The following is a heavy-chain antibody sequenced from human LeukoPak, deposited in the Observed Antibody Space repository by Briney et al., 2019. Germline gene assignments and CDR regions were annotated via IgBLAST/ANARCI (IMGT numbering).Heavy chain of an antibody. CDR1: GGTFSSYA. V-gene: IGHV1-69*05. Sequence: SVKVSCKASGGTFSSYAISWVRQAPGQGLEWMGRIIPIFGTANYAQKLQGRVTMTTDASTSTAYMELRSLRSDDTALYYCARTLRSTPVYFDYWGQGTLVTVSS. CDR3: ARTLRSTPVYFDY. D-gene: IGHD4-17*01. J-gene: IGHJ4*02. CDR2: IIPIFGTA.